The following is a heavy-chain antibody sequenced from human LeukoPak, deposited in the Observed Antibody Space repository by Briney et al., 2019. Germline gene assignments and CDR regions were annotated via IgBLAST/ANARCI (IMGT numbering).Heavy chain of an antibody. Sequence: ASVKVSCKASGYTFTGYYMHWVRQAPGQGLEWMGWINPNSGGTNYAQKFQGWVTMTRDTSISTAYMELSRLRSDDTAVYYCARALNTELDYGDYDAGDYYYYYGMDVWGQGTTVTVSS. V-gene: IGHV1-2*04. D-gene: IGHD4-17*01. CDR2: INPNSGGT. CDR1: GYTFTGYY. J-gene: IGHJ6*02. CDR3: ARALNTELDYGDYDAGDYYYYYGMDV.